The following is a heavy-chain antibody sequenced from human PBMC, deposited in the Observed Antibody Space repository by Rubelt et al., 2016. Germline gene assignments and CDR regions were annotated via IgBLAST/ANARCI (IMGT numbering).Heavy chain of an antibody. V-gene: IGHV4-39*07. D-gene: IGHD3-9*01. Sequence: YNPSLKSRVTISVDTSKNQFSLKLSSVTAAATAVYYCAREPAHYDILTGYYRGNWFDPWGQGTLVTVSS. CDR3: AREPAHYDILTGYYRGNWFDP. J-gene: IGHJ5*02.